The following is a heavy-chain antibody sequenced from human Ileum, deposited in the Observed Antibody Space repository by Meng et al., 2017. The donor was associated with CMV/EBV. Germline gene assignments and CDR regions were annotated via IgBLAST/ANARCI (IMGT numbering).Heavy chain of an antibody. J-gene: IGHJ4*02. V-gene: IGHV3-23*01. CDR1: GFTFSSYA. CDR3: ATRGVRSFDY. CDR2: ISGSGGST. D-gene: IGHD1-1*01. Sequence: GESLKISCAASGFTFSSYAMSWVRQAPGKGLEWVSAISGSGGSTYYADSVKGRFTISRDNSKNTLYLQMNSLRAEDTAVYYCATRGVRSFDYWGQGTRVTVSS.